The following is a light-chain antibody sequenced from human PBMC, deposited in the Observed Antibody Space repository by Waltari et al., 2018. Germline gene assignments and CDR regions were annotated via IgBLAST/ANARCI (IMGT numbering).Light chain of an antibody. CDR3: SSYTSSGSLA. V-gene: IGLV2-14*01. Sequence: QSALTQPASVSGSPGQSITISCTGRSSDVGGSNYVSWYQQSRGTAPKLMIYAVSNRPSGISDRFSGSKSGNTASLTISGLRAEDEADYYCSSYTSSGSLAFGGGTKVTVL. J-gene: IGLJ2*01. CDR2: AVS. CDR1: SSDVGGSNY.